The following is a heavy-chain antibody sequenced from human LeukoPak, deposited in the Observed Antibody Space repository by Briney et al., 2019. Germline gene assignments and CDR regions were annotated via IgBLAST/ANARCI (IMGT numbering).Heavy chain of an antibody. V-gene: IGHV4-34*01. CDR1: GGSFSGYY. CDR2: INHSGST. D-gene: IGHD3-22*01. J-gene: IGHJ4*02. Sequence: SETLSLTCAVYGGSFSGYYWSWIRQPPGKGLEWIGEINHSGSTNYNPSLKSRVTISVDTSKNQFSLKLSSVTAADTAVYYCARGYYDSSGYYFDYWGQGTLVTVSS. CDR3: ARGYYDSSGYYFDY.